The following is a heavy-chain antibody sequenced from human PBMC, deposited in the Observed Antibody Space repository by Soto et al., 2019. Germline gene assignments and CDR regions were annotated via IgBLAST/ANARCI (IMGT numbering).Heavy chain of an antibody. J-gene: IGHJ6*02. Sequence: QVQLVQSGAEVKKPGSSVKVSCKASGGTFSSYTISWVRQAPGQGLEWMGRIIAILGIANYAQKFQGRVTITAEKSTSTANMELSSLRSEDTAVYYCARGIFCSGGSCPDHYYGMDVWGQGTTVTVSS. CDR1: GGTFSSYT. CDR2: IIAILGIA. D-gene: IGHD2-15*01. V-gene: IGHV1-69*02. CDR3: ARGIFCSGGSCPDHYYGMDV.